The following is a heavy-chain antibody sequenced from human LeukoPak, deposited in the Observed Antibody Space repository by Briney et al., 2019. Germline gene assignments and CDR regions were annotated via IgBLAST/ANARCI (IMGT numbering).Heavy chain of an antibody. Sequence: GGSLRLSCAASGFTFSSYSMNWVRQAPGKGLEWVSSISSSSSYIYYADSVKGRFTISRDNAKNSLYLQMNSLRAEDTAVYYCARDRSWYQEYDAFDICGQGTMVTVSS. V-gene: IGHV3-21*01. CDR2: ISSSSSYI. CDR3: ARDRSWYQEYDAFDI. D-gene: IGHD6-13*01. CDR1: GFTFSSYS. J-gene: IGHJ3*02.